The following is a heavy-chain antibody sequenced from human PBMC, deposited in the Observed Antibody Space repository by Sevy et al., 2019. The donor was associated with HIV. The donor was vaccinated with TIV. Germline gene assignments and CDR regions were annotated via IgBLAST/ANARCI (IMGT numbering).Heavy chain of an antibody. D-gene: IGHD3-22*01. Sequence: GESLKISCAASGFTFSSYALNWVRQAPGKGLEWVSTISGSGGSTYYAASVKGRFTISRDNSKNTLYLQMDSLRAEDTAVYYCAKDRYHTSGXYXEGXXXXWGQGTMVTVSS. CDR2: ISGSGGST. CDR1: GFTFSSYA. V-gene: IGHV3-23*01. CDR3: AKDRYHTSGXYXEGXXXX. J-gene: IGHJ3*02.